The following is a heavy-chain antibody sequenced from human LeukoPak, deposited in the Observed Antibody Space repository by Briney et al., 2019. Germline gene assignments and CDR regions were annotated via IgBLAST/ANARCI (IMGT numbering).Heavy chain of an antibody. CDR3: ARAGYSYGCGYYYYYYMDV. V-gene: IGHV4-59*01. J-gene: IGHJ6*03. Sequence: SETLSLTCTVSGGSISSYYWSWIRQPPGKGLEWIGYIYYSGSTNYNPSLKSRVTISVDTSKNQFSLKLSSVTAADTAVDYFARAGYSYGCGYYYYYYMDVWGKGTTVTVSS. CDR1: GGSISSYY. D-gene: IGHD5-18*01. CDR2: IYYSGST.